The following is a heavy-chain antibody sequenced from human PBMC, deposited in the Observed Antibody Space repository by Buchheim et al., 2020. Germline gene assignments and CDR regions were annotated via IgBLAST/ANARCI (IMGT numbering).Heavy chain of an antibody. J-gene: IGHJ4*02. Sequence: QVQLVQSGAEVKKPGASVKVPCKASGYTFTSYYMHWVRQAPGQGLEWMGIINPSGGSTSYAQKFQGRVTMTRDTSTSAVYMELSSLRSEDTAVYYCARGTKLELFFSASMAGGYWGQGTL. CDR1: GYTFTSYY. D-gene: IGHD1-7*01. CDR3: ARGTKLELFFSASMAGGY. V-gene: IGHV1-46*01. CDR2: INPSGGST.